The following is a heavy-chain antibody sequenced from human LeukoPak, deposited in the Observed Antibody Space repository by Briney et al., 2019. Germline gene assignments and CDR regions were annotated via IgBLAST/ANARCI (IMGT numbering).Heavy chain of an antibody. CDR3: AKEYTPSSPLGELDS. CDR1: GFNLNSYA. Sequence: GGSLRLSCAVSGFNLNSYAMHWVRQAPGKGLEWVAVIRHDETNSFYAGSVQGRFTISRDTSKKLLYLQMNSLGVEDTAVYYCAKEYTPSSPLGELDSWGQGTLVTVSS. V-gene: IGHV3-30*02. J-gene: IGHJ4*02. D-gene: IGHD6-6*01. CDR2: IRHDETNS.